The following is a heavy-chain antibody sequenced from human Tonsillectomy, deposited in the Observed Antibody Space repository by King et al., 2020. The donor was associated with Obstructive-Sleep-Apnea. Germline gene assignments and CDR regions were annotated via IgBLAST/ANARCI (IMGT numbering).Heavy chain of an antibody. CDR2: INPNSGGT. CDR1: GYTFTGYY. J-gene: IGHJ4*02. Sequence: HEKLVQSGAEVKKPGASVKVSCKASGYTFTGYYMHWVRQAPGQGLEWMGWINPNSGGTNYAQKFQGWVTMTRDTSISTAYMELSRLRSDDTAVYYCARGREYSSPNSHFDYWGQGTLVTVSS. V-gene: IGHV1-2*04. CDR3: ARGREYSSPNSHFDY. D-gene: IGHD6-6*01.